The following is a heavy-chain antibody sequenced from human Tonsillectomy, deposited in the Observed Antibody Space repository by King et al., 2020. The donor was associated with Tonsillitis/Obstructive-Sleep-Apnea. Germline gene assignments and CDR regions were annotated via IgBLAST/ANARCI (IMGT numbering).Heavy chain of an antibody. CDR3: ARNIVATIGNYYYSMDV. J-gene: IGHJ6*03. D-gene: IGHD5-12*01. Sequence: VQLVESGAEVKKPGESLKISCKGSGYSFTNYWIGWVRQMPGKGLEWMGIIYPGDSDTRYSPSFQGQVTISADKSISTAYLQWSSLKASDTAMYYCARNIVATIGNYYYSMDVWGKGTTVTVSS. V-gene: IGHV5-51*01. CDR2: IYPGDSDT. CDR1: GYSFTNYW.